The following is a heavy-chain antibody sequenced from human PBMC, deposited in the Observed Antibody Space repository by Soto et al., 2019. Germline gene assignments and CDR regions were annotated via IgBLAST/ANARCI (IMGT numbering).Heavy chain of an antibody. Sequence: SETLSLTCAVYGGSFSGYYWSWIRQPPGKGLEWIGEINHSGSTNYNPSLKSRVTISVDTSKNQFSLKLSSVTAADTAVYYCARGVTRWLVTHNWFDPWGQGTLVTVSS. V-gene: IGHV4-34*01. CDR1: GGSFSGYY. CDR3: ARGVTRWLVTHNWFDP. J-gene: IGHJ5*02. CDR2: INHSGST. D-gene: IGHD6-19*01.